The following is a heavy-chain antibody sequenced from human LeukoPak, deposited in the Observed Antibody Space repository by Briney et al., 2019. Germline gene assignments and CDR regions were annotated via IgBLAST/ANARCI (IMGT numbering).Heavy chain of an antibody. J-gene: IGHJ3*02. CDR3: ARGHDLGYCSSTSCSDAFDI. Sequence: PETLSLTCAVYGGSFSGYYWSWIRQPPGKRLEWIGEINHSGSTNYNPPLKSRVTISVDTSKNQFSLKLSSVTAADTDVYYCARGHDLGYCSSTSCSDAFDIWGQGTMVTVSS. CDR2: INHSGST. V-gene: IGHV4-34*01. CDR1: GGSFSGYY. D-gene: IGHD2-2*01.